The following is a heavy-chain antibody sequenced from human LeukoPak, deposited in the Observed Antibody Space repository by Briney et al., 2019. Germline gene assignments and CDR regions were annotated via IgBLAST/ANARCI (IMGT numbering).Heavy chain of an antibody. CDR3: ARVQDGYYSFDY. V-gene: IGHV1-18*01. D-gene: IGHD3-3*01. Sequence: ASVKVSCKASGYTFTSYGVSWVRQAPGQGLEWMGWISAYNGNTNYAQKLQGRVTMTTDTSTSTAYMELRSLRSDDTAVYYCARVQDGYYSFDYWGQGTLVTVSS. J-gene: IGHJ4*02. CDR1: GYTFTSYG. CDR2: ISAYNGNT.